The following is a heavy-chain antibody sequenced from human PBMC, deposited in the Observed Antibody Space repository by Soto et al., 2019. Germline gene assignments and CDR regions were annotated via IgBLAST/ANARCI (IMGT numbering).Heavy chain of an antibody. D-gene: IGHD6-13*01. CDR1: GGSVSSGSYY. CDR2: IYYSGST. J-gene: IGHJ6*02. CDR3: ASTLPDSSSWYYYYYGMDV. V-gene: IGHV4-61*01. Sequence: PSDTLSLTCTVSGGSVSSGSYYWSWIRQPPGKGLEWIGYIYYSGSTNYNPSLKSRVTISVDTSKNQFSLKLSSVTAADTAVYYCASTLPDSSSWYYYYYGMDVWGLRTTVTVSS.